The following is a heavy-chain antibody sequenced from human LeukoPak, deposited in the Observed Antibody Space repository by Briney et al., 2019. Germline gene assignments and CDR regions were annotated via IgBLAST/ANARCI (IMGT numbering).Heavy chain of an antibody. V-gene: IGHV3-64*01. CDR1: GFTFSSYA. J-gene: IGHJ6*03. CDR3: ARGPYSSSWYSHYYYCMDV. Sequence: GGSLRLSCAASGFTFSSYAMHWVRQAPGKGLEYVSAISSNGGSTYYANSVKGRFTISRDNSKNTLYLQMGSLRAEDMAVYYCARGPYSSSWYSHYYYCMDVWGKGTTVTISS. CDR2: ISSNGGST. D-gene: IGHD6-13*01.